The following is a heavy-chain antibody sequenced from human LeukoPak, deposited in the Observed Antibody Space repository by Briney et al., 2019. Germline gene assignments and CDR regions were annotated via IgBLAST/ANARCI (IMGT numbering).Heavy chain of an antibody. J-gene: IGHJ4*02. CDR1: GYIFSTYG. Sequence: GASVKVSCKASGYIFSTYGISWVRQAPGQGLEWMGCISGYNGNTNYAQKLQGRVTMTTDTSTSTAYMELRSLRSDDTAVYYCTGRRSEEFDFDCWGQGTLVTVSS. CDR2: ISGYNGNT. D-gene: IGHD6-19*01. V-gene: IGHV1-18*01. CDR3: TGRRSEEFDFDC.